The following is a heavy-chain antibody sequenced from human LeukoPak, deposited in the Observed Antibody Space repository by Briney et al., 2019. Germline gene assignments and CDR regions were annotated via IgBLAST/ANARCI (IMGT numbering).Heavy chain of an antibody. D-gene: IGHD1-26*01. J-gene: IGHJ6*03. V-gene: IGHV3-20*04. Sequence: PGGTLRLSCAASGFTFDDYGMSWVRQAPGKGLEWVSGINWNGGSTGYADSVKGRFTISRDNAKNSLYLQMNSLRAEDTALYYCARVLVDGANNYYYYMDVWGKGTTVTVSS. CDR3: ARVLVDGANNYYYYMDV. CDR1: GFTFDDYG. CDR2: INWNGGST.